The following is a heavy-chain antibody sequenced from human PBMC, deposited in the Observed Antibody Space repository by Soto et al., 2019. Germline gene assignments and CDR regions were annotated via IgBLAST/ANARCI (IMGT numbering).Heavy chain of an antibody. V-gene: IGHV3-48*03. Sequence: GGSLRLSCEASGFSFSSFAMNWVRQAPGRGLERVSYISDDGASIYYADSLKGRFTIPRDNAKNSLSLQMNNLRAEDTAVYYCARENSVQAWLHHFDHWGLGTLVTVSS. J-gene: IGHJ4*02. CDR2: ISDDGASI. CDR3: ARENSVQAWLHHFDH. CDR1: GFSFSSFA. D-gene: IGHD5-18*01.